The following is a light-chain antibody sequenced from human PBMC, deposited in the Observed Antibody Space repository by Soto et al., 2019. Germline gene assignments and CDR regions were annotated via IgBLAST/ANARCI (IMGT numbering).Light chain of an antibody. Sequence: QSALTQPASVSGSPGQSITISCTGTSSDVGGYNYVSWYQQHPGKAPNLIIFDVSNRPSAVSNRFSGSKSGNSASLTISGLQAEDEADYYCSSYTGSNTPVVFGGGTKVTVL. CDR2: DVS. CDR3: SSYTGSNTPVV. V-gene: IGLV2-14*01. J-gene: IGLJ2*01. CDR1: SSDVGGYNY.